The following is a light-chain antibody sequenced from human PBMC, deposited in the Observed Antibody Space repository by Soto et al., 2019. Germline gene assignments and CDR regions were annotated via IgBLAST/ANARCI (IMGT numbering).Light chain of an antibody. CDR3: RSYTSSSTLYF. J-gene: IGLJ1*01. Sequence: QSALTQPASVSGSPGQSITISCTGTSSDVGGYNYVSWYQQHPGKAPKLMIYDVSNRPSGVSNRFSGSKSGNTASLTISGLQAEDEADYYCRSYTSSSTLYFFGTGTKLTVL. V-gene: IGLV2-14*01. CDR2: DVS. CDR1: SSDVGGYNY.